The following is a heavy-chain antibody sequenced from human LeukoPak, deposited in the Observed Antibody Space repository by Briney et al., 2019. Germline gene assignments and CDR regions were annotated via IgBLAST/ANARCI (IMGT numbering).Heavy chain of an antibody. CDR3: AKAIGWFGEYYYYMDV. Sequence: GGSLRLSCAASGFTFSSYAMSWVHQAPGKGLEWVSAISGSGGSTYYADSVKGRFTISRDNSKNTLYLQMNSLRAEDTAVYYCAKAIGWFGEYYYYMDVWGKGTTVTVSS. D-gene: IGHD3-10*01. CDR2: ISGSGGST. V-gene: IGHV3-23*01. J-gene: IGHJ6*03. CDR1: GFTFSSYA.